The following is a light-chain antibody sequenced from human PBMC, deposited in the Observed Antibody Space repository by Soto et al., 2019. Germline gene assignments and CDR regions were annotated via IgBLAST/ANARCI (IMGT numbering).Light chain of an antibody. J-gene: IGKJ5*01. CDR2: SAS. CDR1: QGIGNS. CDR3: QKYNTVPAT. V-gene: IGKV1-27*01. Sequence: DIQMTQSPPSLSSSVGDRVTITCRASQGIGNSLAWYQQKPGTVPKLLIYSASTLQSGVPSRFSGSGSGTDFTLTISSVQPEDVADYYWQKYNTVPATFGQGTRLEIK.